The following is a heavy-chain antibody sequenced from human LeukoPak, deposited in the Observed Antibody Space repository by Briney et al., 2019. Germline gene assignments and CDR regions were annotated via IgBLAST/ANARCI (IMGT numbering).Heavy chain of an antibody. CDR3: TRLNLPSYDASGLFDS. D-gene: IGHD3-22*01. J-gene: IGHJ4*02. V-gene: IGHV3-23*01. Sequence: GGSLRLSCAASGFTFSSYAMSWVRQAPGKGLKWVSTINDNGDGTYYADSVKGRFTISRDNAKNSLYLQMNSLRAEDTAVYFCTRLNLPSYDASGLFDSWGQGPLVTASS. CDR1: GFTFSSYA. CDR2: INDNGDGT.